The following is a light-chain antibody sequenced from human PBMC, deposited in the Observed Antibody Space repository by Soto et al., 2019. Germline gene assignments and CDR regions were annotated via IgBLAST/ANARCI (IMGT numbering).Light chain of an antibody. CDR3: QQYGSSPPWT. CDR1: QSVSNN. J-gene: IGKJ1*01. CDR2: GAS. Sequence: EILMTQSPATLSVSPGERATLSCRASQSVSNNLAWYQQKPGQAPRLLIYGASSRATGIPDRFSGSGSGTDFTLTISRLEPEDFAVYYCQQYGSSPPWTFGQGTKVDIK. V-gene: IGKV3-20*01.